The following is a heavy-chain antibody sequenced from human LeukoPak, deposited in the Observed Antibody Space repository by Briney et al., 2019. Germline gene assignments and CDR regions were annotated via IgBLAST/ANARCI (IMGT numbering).Heavy chain of an antibody. CDR2: VKQDGSDK. J-gene: IGHJ6*03. D-gene: IGHD3-9*01. CDR3: AREKYYDILTGYYGGRTYYYYMDV. CDR1: GFTFSSYS. V-gene: IGHV3-7*01. Sequence: GGSLRLSCAASGFTFSSYSMSWVRQAPGKGLEWVANVKQDGSDKYYVDSVKGRFTISRDNAKNSLYLQMNSLRAEDTAVYYCAREKYYDILTGYYGGRTYYYYMDVWGKGTTVTVSS.